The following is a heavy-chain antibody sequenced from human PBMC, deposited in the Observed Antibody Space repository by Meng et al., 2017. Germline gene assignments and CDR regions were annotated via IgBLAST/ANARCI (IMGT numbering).Heavy chain of an antibody. J-gene: IGHJ4*02. CDR1: GYDFPDYY. CDR3: ARDEDISAAGKLFGDY. Sequence: QVQPVASGDEVKNAGDSVKVSCKPSGYDFPDYYIHWVRRAPGQGLEWMGRINPKSGDTHYAQKFQARVTMTGDTSISTAYMELSGLRSDDTAMYYCARDEDISAAGKLFGDYWGQGTLVTVSS. D-gene: IGHD6-25*01. V-gene: IGHV1-2*06. CDR2: INPKSGDT.